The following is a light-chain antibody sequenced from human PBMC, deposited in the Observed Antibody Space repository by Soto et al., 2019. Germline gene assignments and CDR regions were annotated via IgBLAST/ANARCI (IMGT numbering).Light chain of an antibody. CDR1: SSNIGGGYE. Sequence: QSVLTQAPSVSGAPGQRITISCAGSSSNIGGGYEVHGYQQLPGTSPKLLIYDNNHRPSGVPDRFSGSKSGTSASLAITGLQAEDEADYYCQSYDSSLSASVFGGGTKLTVL. CDR2: DNN. CDR3: QSYDSSLSASV. V-gene: IGLV1-40*01. J-gene: IGLJ3*02.